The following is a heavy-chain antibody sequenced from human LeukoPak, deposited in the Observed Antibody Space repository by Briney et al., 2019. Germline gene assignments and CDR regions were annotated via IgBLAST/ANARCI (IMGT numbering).Heavy chain of an antibody. J-gene: IGHJ4*02. D-gene: IGHD1-1*01. CDR1: GFTFSSYA. CDR2: ISYDGSNK. V-gene: IGHV3-30-3*01. Sequence: GGSLRLSCAASGFTFSSYAMHWVRQAPGKGLEWVAVISYDGSNKYYADSVKGRFTISRDNSKNTLYLQMNSLRAEDTAVYYCARGPAGYNWGQGTLVTFSS. CDR3: ARGPAGYN.